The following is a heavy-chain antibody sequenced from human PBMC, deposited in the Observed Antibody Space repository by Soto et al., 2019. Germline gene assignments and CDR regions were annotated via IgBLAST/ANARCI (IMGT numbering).Heavy chain of an antibody. CDR3: AAGGPQLPSDYYYDYGMDV. CDR2: IVVGSGNT. CDR1: GVTFTSSA. Sequence: SVKGSCKASGVTFTSSAVPWVRQARGQRVEWIGWIVVGSGNTNYAQKFQERVTITRDMSTSTAYMELSSLRSEDTAVYYCAAGGPQLPSDYYYDYGMDVWGQGATVTVSS. D-gene: IGHD2-2*01. J-gene: IGHJ6*02. V-gene: IGHV1-58*01.